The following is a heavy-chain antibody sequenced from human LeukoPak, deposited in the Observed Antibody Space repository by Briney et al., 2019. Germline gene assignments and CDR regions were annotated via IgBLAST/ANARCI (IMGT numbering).Heavy chain of an antibody. J-gene: IGHJ4*02. V-gene: IGHV4-30-4*01. CDR3: ARDRGGYTYSHDY. CDR1: GGSISSGGYY. CDR2: IYYSGST. D-gene: IGHD5-18*01. Sequence: SQTLSLTCTVSGGSISSGGYYWSWIRQPPGKGLEWIGYIYYSGSTYYNPSLKSRVTISVDTSKNQLSLKLNFVTAADTAVYYCARDRGGYTYSHDYWGQGTLVTVSS.